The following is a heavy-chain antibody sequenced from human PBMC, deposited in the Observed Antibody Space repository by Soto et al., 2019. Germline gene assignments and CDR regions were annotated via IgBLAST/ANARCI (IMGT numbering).Heavy chain of an antibody. Sequence: QVQLQQWGAGLLKPSETLSLTCAVYGGSFSGYYWSWIRQPPGKGLEWLGEINHSGSTNYNPYLESRVTISVDTTKNQFSLKLSSVTAADTAVYYCASRCSSNSCYYEKNLDYWGQGTLVTVSS. D-gene: IGHD2-2*01. J-gene: IGHJ4*02. CDR3: ASRCSSNSCYYEKNLDY. V-gene: IGHV4-34*01. CDR2: INHSGST. CDR1: GGSFSGYY.